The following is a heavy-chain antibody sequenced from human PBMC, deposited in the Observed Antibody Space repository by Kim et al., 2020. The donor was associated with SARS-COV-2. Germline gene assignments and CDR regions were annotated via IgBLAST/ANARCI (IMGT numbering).Heavy chain of an antibody. CDR2: VDHSGTT. Sequence: SETLSLTCVVSDVSISSSSCWSWVRQPPGKGLEWIGEVDHSGTTTYSVSLKSRVTISVDKSMNQFSLRLNSVSAADTAVYYCARGVSSAWTLRAWFDPWGQGILVTVSP. J-gene: IGHJ5*02. D-gene: IGHD3-22*01. V-gene: IGHV4-4*02. CDR3: ARGVSSAWTLRAWFDP. CDR1: DVSISSSSC.